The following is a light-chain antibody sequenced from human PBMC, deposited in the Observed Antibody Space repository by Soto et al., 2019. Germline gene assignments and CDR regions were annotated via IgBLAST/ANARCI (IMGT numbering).Light chain of an antibody. J-gene: IGLJ2*01. CDR1: SSNIGSNY. CDR2: RNN. Sequence: QAVVTQPPSASGTPGQRVTISCSGSSSNIGSNYVYWYHQLPGTAPKLLIYRNNQRPSGVPDRFSGSKSGTSASLAISGLRSEDEGDYYCAAWDDSLSGRVFGGGTKLTVL. CDR3: AAWDDSLSGRV. V-gene: IGLV1-47*01.